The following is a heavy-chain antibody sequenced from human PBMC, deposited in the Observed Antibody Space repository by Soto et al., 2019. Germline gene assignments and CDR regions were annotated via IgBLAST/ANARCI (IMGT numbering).Heavy chain of an antibody. CDR1: GFTFRSYA. Sequence: HPGGSLRLSCAASGFTFRSYAMTWVRQAPGKGLEWVSVISYNGDNTYYADSVKGRFTVSRDNSKNTLYLQMNSLRAEDTAVYYCAKETYGSGSYRPYFDYWGQGTLVTVSS. D-gene: IGHD3-10*01. J-gene: IGHJ4*02. V-gene: IGHV3-23*01. CDR2: ISYNGDNT. CDR3: AKETYGSGSYRPYFDY.